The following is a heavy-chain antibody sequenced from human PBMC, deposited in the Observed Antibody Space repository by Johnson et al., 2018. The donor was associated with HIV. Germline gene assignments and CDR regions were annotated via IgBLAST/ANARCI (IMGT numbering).Heavy chain of an antibody. Sequence: EKLVESGGGLVQPGGSLRLSCAASGFTFSSYAMSWVRQAPGKWLEWVSAISGSGGSTYYAYSVKGRFTISRDNSKNMTNLQMNGLSDEDTADYYCVSRYTVDAFDIWGQGTMVTVSS. CDR1: GFTFSSYA. J-gene: IGHJ3*02. V-gene: IGHV3-23*04. D-gene: IGHD1-1*01. CDR3: VSRYTVDAFDI. CDR2: ISGSGGST.